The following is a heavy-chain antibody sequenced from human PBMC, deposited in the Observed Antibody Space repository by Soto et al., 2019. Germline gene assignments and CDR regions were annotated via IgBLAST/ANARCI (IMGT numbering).Heavy chain of an antibody. J-gene: IGHJ4*02. CDR1: GFTSSDYS. D-gene: IGHD6-19*01. V-gene: IGHV3-48*02. Sequence: GGSLRLSCAASGFTSSDYSMSWVRQAPGKGLEWVSYISGSSRTKYYADSVKGRFTISRDNAKNSLYLQMNSLRDEDTAVYYCARWAVVAGTMMFDHWGQGTLVTVSS. CDR2: ISGSSRTK. CDR3: ARWAVVAGTMMFDH.